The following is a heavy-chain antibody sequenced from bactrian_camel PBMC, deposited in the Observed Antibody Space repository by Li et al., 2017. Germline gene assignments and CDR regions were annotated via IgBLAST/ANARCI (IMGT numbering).Heavy chain of an antibody. CDR1: GHSRGSNC. D-gene: IGHD7*01. V-gene: IGHV3-3*01. CDR3: AADVGMMSGDCRPNY. CDR2: IRRSGGET. Sequence: VQLVESGGGSVQTGGSLRLSCVVSGHSRGSNCVGWYRLPPGRAPAEREGIAAIRRSGGETWYAGSVKGRFTISQDATNTVHLQMNNLKAEDTAIYYCAADVGMMSGDCRPNYWGQGTQVTVS. J-gene: IGHJ4*01.